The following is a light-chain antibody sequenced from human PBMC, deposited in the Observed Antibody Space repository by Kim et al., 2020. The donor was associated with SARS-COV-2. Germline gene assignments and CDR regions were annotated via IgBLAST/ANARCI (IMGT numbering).Light chain of an antibody. V-gene: IGKV3-11*01. Sequence: SLSAGEGATRSCRASQSVSSYLAWYQQKPGQAHRLLIYDTSNRATGIPARFSGSGSGTDFTLTISSLEPEDFAVYYCQQRSNWPLTFGGGTKLEIK. CDR2: DTS. CDR1: QSVSSY. J-gene: IGKJ4*01. CDR3: QQRSNWPLT.